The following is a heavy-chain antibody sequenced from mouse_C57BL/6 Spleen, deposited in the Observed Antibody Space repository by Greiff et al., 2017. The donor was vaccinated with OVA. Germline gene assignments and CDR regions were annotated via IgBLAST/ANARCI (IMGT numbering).Heavy chain of an antibody. V-gene: IGHV1-80*01. Sequence: QVQLQQSGAELVKPGASVKISCKASGYAFSSYWMNWVKQRPGKGLEWIGQIYPGDGDTNYNGKFKGKATLTAAKSSSTAYMQLSSLTSEDSAVYFCARSGYYGSSDFFAYWGQGTLVTVSA. CDR3: ARSGYYGSSDFFAY. CDR1: GYAFSSYW. CDR2: IYPGDGDT. D-gene: IGHD1-1*01. J-gene: IGHJ3*01.